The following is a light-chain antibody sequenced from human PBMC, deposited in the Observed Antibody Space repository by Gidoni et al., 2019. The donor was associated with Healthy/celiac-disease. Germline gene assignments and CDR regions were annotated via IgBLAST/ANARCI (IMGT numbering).Light chain of an antibody. V-gene: IGLV2-11*01. J-gene: IGLJ1*01. CDR3: CSYAGSYV. CDR2: DVS. CDR1: SSDVGGYNY. Sequence: QSALTQPRPVSGSPGQSVTISCTGTSSDVGGYNYVAWYQQHPGKAPKLMIYDVSTRPSGVPDRFSGSKSGNTASLTISGLQAEDEADYYCCSYAGSYVFGTGTKVTVL.